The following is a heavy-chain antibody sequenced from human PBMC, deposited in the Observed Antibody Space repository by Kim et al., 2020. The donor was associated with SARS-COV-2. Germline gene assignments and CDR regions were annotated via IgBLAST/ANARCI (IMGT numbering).Heavy chain of an antibody. J-gene: IGHJ4*02. CDR3: AKDRASYCSSNTCYKEIFDQ. D-gene: IGHD2-2*01. Sequence: GGSLRLSCAASGFTFSSYAMNWVRQAPGKGLEWVSVISGSGGSIYYADSVKGRFTISRDNSKNTLYLQMNSLRAEDTAVYYCAKDRASYCSSNTCYKEIFDQWGQGTLVTVSS. CDR1: GFTFSSYA. V-gene: IGHV3-23*01. CDR2: ISGSGGSI.